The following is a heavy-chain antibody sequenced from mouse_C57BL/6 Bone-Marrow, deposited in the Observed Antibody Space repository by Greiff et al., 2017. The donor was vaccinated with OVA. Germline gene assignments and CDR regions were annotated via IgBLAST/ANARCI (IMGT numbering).Heavy chain of an antibody. CDR1: GFTFSSYA. CDR3: ARDEGEFRYFDV. V-gene: IGHV5-4*01. J-gene: IGHJ1*03. CDR2: ISDGGSYT. Sequence: DVMLVESGGGLVKPGGSLKLSCAASGFTFSSYAMSWVRQTPEKRLEWVATISDGGSYTYYPDNVKGRFTISRDNAKNNLYLQMSQLKSEDTAMDYCARDEGEFRYFDVWGTGTTVTVSS.